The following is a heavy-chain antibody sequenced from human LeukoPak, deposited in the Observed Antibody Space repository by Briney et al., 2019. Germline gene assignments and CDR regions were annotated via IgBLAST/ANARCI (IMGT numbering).Heavy chain of an antibody. CDR3: AKDLEEALPGTWDY. Sequence: GGALRLSCAASGFTFSDYDMRWVRHAPGKGLGWVSAICGSGGRTYYADSLKGRFTISRDNSKNTLYLQMNSLRAEATAVYYCAKDLEEALPGTWDYWGQGPLVTVSS. V-gene: IGHV3-23*01. CDR1: GFTFSDYD. D-gene: IGHD6-19*01. CDR2: ICGSGGRT. J-gene: IGHJ4*02.